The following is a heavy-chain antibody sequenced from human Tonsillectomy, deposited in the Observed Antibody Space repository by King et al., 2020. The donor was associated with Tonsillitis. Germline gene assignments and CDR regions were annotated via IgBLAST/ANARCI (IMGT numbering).Heavy chain of an antibody. CDR3: AAQQGLVHDAFDI. J-gene: IGHJ3*02. CDR2: IRSSGSTI. CDR1: GFTFSDYY. Sequence: VQLVESGGGLVKPGGSLRLSCAASGFTFSDYYTSWIRQATGKGLEWVSYIRSSGSTIYYADSVKGRFTISRDNAKNSLYLQMNSLRTEDTAVYYCAAQQGLVHDAFDIWGQGTMVTVSS. V-gene: IGHV3-11*01. D-gene: IGHD6-19*01.